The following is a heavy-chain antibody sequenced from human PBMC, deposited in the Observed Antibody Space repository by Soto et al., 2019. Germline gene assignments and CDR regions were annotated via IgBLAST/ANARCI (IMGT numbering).Heavy chain of an antibody. CDR1: GGSISSYY. CDR2: INYSGST. J-gene: IGHJ5*02. V-gene: IGHV4-59*01. Sequence: QVQLQESGPGLVKPSETLSLTCTVSGGSISSYYWSWIRQPPGKGLEWIGYINYSGSTNYNPSLESRVTISIDTSKNQFSLKLSSVTAADTAVYYCARGGWLRFDPWGQGTLVTVSS. CDR3: ARGGWLRFDP. D-gene: IGHD5-12*01.